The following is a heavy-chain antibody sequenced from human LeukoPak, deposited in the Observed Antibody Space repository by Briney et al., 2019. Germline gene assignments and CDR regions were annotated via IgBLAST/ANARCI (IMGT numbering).Heavy chain of an antibody. Sequence: GESLKISCQGSGYIFTSYWIGWVRQMPGKGLEWVGIIYPGDSDTRYSPSFQGQVTISADKSINTAYLQWSSLKASDTAMYYCARHRSSSDLFDYWGQGTLVTVSS. J-gene: IGHJ4*02. CDR3: ARHRSSSDLFDY. CDR1: GYIFTSYW. V-gene: IGHV5-51*01. CDR2: IYPGDSDT. D-gene: IGHD6-6*01.